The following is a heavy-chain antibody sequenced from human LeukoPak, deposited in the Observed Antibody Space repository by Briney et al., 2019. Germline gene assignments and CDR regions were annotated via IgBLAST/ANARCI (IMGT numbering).Heavy chain of an antibody. CDR3: ARPHKQKQWLVPLYY. D-gene: IGHD6-19*01. J-gene: IGHJ4*02. Sequence: SETLSLTCTVPGGSISSSSYYWGWIRQPPGKGLEWIGSIYYSGSTYYNPSLKSRVTISVDTSKNQFSLKLSSVTAADTAVYYCARPHKQKQWLVPLYYWGQGTLVTVSS. V-gene: IGHV4-39*01. CDR2: IYYSGST. CDR1: GGSISSSSYY.